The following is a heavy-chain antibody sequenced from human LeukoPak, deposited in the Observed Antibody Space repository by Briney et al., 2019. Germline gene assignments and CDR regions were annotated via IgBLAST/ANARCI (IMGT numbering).Heavy chain of an antibody. CDR2: IYHSGST. D-gene: IGHD2-2*01. CDR1: GGSISSGGYY. J-gene: IGHJ4*02. CDR3: ARGLVVVPAAIRGPFDY. V-gene: IGHV4-30-2*01. Sequence: PSETLSLTCTVSGGSISSGGYYWSWIRQPPGKGLEWIGYIYHSGSTYYNPSLKSRVTISVDRSKNQFSLKLSSVTAADTAVYYCARGLVVVPAAIRGPFDYWGQGTLVTVSS.